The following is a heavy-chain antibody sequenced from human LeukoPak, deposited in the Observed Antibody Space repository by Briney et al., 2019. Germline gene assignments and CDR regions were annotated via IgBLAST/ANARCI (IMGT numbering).Heavy chain of an antibody. CDR1: GGSISSSSYY. D-gene: IGHD6-6*01. CDR3: TSEISSASNY. J-gene: IGHJ4*02. V-gene: IGHV4-39*01. Sequence: SETLSLTCTVSGGSISSSSYYWGWIRQPPGEGLGWIGSIYYTGSTYYSPSLKGRVTISADTSKNEFSLKLSSVTAADTAAYYCTSEISSASNYWGQGTLVTVSS. CDR2: IYYTGST.